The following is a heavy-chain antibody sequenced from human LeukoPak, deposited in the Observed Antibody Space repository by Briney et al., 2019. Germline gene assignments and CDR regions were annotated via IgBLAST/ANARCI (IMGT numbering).Heavy chain of an antibody. J-gene: IGHJ4*02. CDR3: ARVTGVRRGYGLDY. CDR2: INPNSGGT. V-gene: IGHV1-2*02. Sequence: ASAKVSCKASGYTFTGYYMHWVRQAPGQGLEWMGWINPNSGGTNYAQKFQGRVTMTRDTSISTAYMELSRLRSDDTAVYYCARVTGVRRGYGLDYWGQGTLVTVSS. D-gene: IGHD3-22*01. CDR1: GYTFTGYY.